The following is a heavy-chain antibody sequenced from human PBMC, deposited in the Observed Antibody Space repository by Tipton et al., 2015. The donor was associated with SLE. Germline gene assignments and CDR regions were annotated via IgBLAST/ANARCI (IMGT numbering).Heavy chain of an antibody. V-gene: IGHV3-53*05. CDR2: IYSGGNT. CDR3: ARVISRAEYFFDS. Sequence: SLRLSCAASGFTVSSNYMNWVRQAPGKGLEWVSVIYSGGNTNYADSVKGRFTISRDNSKNMLYLQMNSLRVEDTAVYYCARVISRAEYFFDSWGQGTLVPVSS. CDR1: GFTVSSNY. J-gene: IGHJ4*02. D-gene: IGHD2/OR15-2a*01.